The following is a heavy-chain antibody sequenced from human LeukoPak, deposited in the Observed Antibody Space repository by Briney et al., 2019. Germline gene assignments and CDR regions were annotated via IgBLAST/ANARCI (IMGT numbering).Heavy chain of an antibody. CDR2: ISLSGST. D-gene: IGHD2-2*01. CDR1: GGSFTDYS. J-gene: IGHJ5*02. Sequence: SETLCLTCAVFGGSFTDYSWSWIRQPPGRGLGWIGEISLSGSTTYTPSPTSRAKPSVDTSKHQFSPNLRSVTAADTAVYYCARRQHCSGTGCYLGRWCDPWGQGTLVTVSS. V-gene: IGHV4-34*01. CDR3: ARRQHCSGTGCYLGRWCDP.